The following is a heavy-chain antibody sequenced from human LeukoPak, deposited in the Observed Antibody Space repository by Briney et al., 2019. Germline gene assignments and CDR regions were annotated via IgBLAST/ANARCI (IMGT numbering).Heavy chain of an antibody. Sequence: GGSLRLSCAASGFTFSGYSMNWVRQAPGKGLEWVSYISSSSSTIYYADSVKGRFTISRDNAKNSLSLQMNSLRVEDTAVYYCAKSKRFSGTYSFDYWGQGTLVTVSS. CDR2: ISSSSSTI. D-gene: IGHD3-10*01. V-gene: IGHV3-48*01. CDR1: GFTFSGYS. CDR3: AKSKRFSGTYSFDY. J-gene: IGHJ4*02.